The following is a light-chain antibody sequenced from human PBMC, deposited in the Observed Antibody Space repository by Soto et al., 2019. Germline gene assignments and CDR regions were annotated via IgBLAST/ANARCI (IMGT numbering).Light chain of an antibody. CDR3: ASYTRTTTLV. Sequence: QSVLTQPASVSGSPGQSITISCTGTISDIGGYNFISWYQHHPGKAPKLVIYDVNNRPAGISYRFSGSKSGNTASLTISGLQAEGEADYYCASYTRTTTLVFGGGTQLAVL. V-gene: IGLV2-14*01. CDR2: DVN. CDR1: ISDIGGYNF. J-gene: IGLJ2*01.